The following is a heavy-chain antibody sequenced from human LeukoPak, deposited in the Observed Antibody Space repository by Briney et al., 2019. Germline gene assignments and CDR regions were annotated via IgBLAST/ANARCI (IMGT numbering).Heavy chain of an antibody. Sequence: GGSLRLSCAASGFTFDDYGMSWVRQAPGKGLEWVSGINWNGGSTGYAGSVKGRFTISRDNAKNSLYLQMNSLRAEDTALYYCARATYYYDSSGYYHIRDYFDYWGQGTLVTVSS. CDR2: INWNGGST. CDR3: ARATYYYDSSGYYHIRDYFDY. V-gene: IGHV3-20*04. J-gene: IGHJ4*02. D-gene: IGHD3-22*01. CDR1: GFTFDDYG.